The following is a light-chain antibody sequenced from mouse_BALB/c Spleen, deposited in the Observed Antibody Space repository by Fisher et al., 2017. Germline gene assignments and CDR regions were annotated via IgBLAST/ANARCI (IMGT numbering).Light chain of an antibody. CDR1: QGISSN. CDR2: HGT. J-gene: IGKJ1*01. CDR3: VQYAQFPWT. V-gene: IGKV14-100*01. Sequence: DIVITQTPSSMSVSLGDTVSITCHASQGISSNIGWLQQKPGKSFKGLIYHGTNLEDGVPSRLSGSGSGADYSLTISSLESEDFADYYCVQYAQFPWTFGGGTKLEIK.